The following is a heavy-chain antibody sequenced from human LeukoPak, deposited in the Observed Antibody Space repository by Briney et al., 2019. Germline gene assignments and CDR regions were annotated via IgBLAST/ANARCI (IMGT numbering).Heavy chain of an antibody. J-gene: IGHJ6*03. CDR3: ARTGDGYNYYNYYYMDV. Sequence: QSGGSLRLTCAASGFTFSSYGMSWVRQAPGKGLEWVSAISGSGGSTYYADSVEGRFTISRDNSKSTLYLQMNSLRAEDTAVYYCARTGDGYNYYNYYYMDVWGKGTTVTVTS. V-gene: IGHV3-23*01. CDR1: GFTFSSYG. CDR2: ISGSGGST. D-gene: IGHD5-24*01.